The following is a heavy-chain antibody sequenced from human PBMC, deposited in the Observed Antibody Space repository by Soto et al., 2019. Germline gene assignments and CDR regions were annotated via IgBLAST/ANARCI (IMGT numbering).Heavy chain of an antibody. Sequence: PSETLSVTCTVSGGSISGYYWSWIRVPPWKGLEWIGYIYYSGITDYNPSLKSQVTISVDTSKSQFSLKLSSVTAADSAVNYCARGGGVSYFDHWGQRTPVPVS. V-gene: IGHV4-59*01. CDR1: GGSISGYY. D-gene: IGHD3-3*01. J-gene: IGHJ4*02. CDR3: ARGGGVSYFDH. CDR2: IYYSGIT.